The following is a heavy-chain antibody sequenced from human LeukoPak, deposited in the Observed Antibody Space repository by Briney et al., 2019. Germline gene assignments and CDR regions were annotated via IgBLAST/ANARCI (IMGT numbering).Heavy chain of an antibody. D-gene: IGHD5-18*01. V-gene: IGHV3-21*01. CDR3: AKDGGYSYGLYYYYYYGMDV. CDR2: ISSSSSFI. CDR1: GFTFSSYS. J-gene: IGHJ6*02. Sequence: PGGSLRLSCAASGFTFSSYSMNWVRQAPGKGLEWVSSISSSSSFIYYADSVKGRFTISRDNAKNSLYLQMNSLSAEDTAVYYCAKDGGYSYGLYYYYYYGMDVWGQGTTVAVSS.